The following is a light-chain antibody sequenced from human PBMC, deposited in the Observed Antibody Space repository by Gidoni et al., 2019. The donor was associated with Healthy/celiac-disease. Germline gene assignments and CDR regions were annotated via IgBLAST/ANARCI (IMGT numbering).Light chain of an antibody. CDR1: SSDVGGYNY. CDR3: SSYTSSSTPPYV. Sequence: QSALTQPASVSGSPGKSITISCTGTSSDVGGYNYVSWYQQHPGKAPKLLIYEVSNRPSGVSNRFSGSKSGNTASLTISGLQAEDEADYYCSSYTSSSTPPYVFGTGTKVTVL. CDR2: EVS. V-gene: IGLV2-14*01. J-gene: IGLJ1*01.